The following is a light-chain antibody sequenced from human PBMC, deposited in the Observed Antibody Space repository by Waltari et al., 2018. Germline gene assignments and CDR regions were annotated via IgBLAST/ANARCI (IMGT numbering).Light chain of an antibody. CDR1: QSISRN. V-gene: IGKV3-15*01. CDR3: QQYNNWRT. J-gene: IGKJ2*01. CDR2: GAS. Sequence: LMTQSPATLSVSPGERATLSCRASQSISRNLAWYQQKPGQAPRLHIYGASTRAPGVPARFSGSGSGTQFTLSISSLQSEDFAVYYCQQYNNWRTFGQGTKLEIK.